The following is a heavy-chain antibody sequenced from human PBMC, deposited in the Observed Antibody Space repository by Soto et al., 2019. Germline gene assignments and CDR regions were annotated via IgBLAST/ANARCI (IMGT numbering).Heavy chain of an antibody. D-gene: IGHD6-19*01. Sequence: PGGSLRLSCAASGFTFSSYGMHWVRQAPGKGLEWVAVIWYDERNKYYADSVKGRFTISRDNSKNTLYLQMNSLRAEDTVVYYCARGFIIAVAANHQIYYYYYGMDVWGQGTTVTVSS. CDR2: IWYDERNK. CDR1: GFTFSSYG. V-gene: IGHV3-33*01. CDR3: ARGFIIAVAANHQIYYYYYGMDV. J-gene: IGHJ6*02.